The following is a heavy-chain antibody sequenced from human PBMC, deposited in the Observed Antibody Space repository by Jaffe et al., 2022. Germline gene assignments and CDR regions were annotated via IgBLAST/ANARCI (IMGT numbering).Heavy chain of an antibody. CDR2: INPNSGGT. V-gene: IGHV1-2*06. D-gene: IGHD3-3*01. CDR1: GYTFTGYY. Sequence: QVQLVQSGAEVKKPGASVKVSCKASGYTFTGYYMHWVRQAPGQGLEWMGRINPNSGGTNYAQKFQGRVTMTRDTSISTAYMELSRLRSDDTAVYYCARLPGDDFGVVEVPGFDPWGQGTLVTVSS. J-gene: IGHJ5*02. CDR3: ARLPGDDFGVVEVPGFDP.